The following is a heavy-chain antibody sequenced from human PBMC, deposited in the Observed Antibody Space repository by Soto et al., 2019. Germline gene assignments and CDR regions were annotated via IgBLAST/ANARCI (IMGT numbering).Heavy chain of an antibody. V-gene: IGHV4-34*01. CDR2: IHYSGHT. Sequence: PSETLSLTCSVSGESLSCYYWSWIRQSPGKTLEWIGEIHYSGHTQLNPSLKSRINVSIDKSKKQFSLRLSSVTAADTALYFCARGNSTSGYDYWGEGTLVTVSS. D-gene: IGHD6-6*01. J-gene: IGHJ4*02. CDR3: ARGNSTSGYDY. CDR1: GESLSCYY.